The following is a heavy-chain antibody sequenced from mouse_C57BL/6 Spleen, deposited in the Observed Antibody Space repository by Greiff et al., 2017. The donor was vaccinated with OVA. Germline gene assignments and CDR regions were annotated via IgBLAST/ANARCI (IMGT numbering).Heavy chain of an antibody. Sequence: EVKLMESEGGLVQPGSSMKLSCTASGFTFSGYYMAWVRQVPEKGLEWVANINYDGSSTYYLDSLKSRFIISRDNAKNILYLQMSSLKSEDTATYYCARDHDGNFDYWGQGTTLTVSS. D-gene: IGHD2-3*01. CDR2: INYDGSST. CDR1: GFTFSGYY. CDR3: ARDHDGNFDY. J-gene: IGHJ2*01. V-gene: IGHV5-16*01.